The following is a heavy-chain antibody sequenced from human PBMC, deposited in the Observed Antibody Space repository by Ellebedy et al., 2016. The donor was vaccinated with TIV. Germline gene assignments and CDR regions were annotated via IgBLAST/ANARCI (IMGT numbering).Heavy chain of an antibody. CDR1: GFTFSNSA. J-gene: IGHJ4*02. CDR2: ISGSGIST. V-gene: IGHV3-23*01. D-gene: IGHD3-3*01. Sequence: GGSLRLSXAASGFTFSNSAMSWVRQAPGKGLEWVSAISGSGISTYYADSVKGRFTISRDNSKNTMYLQMNSLRAEDTAVYYCAKDTYYDFWSGHYNFDYWGQGALVTVSS. CDR3: AKDTYYDFWSGHYNFDY.